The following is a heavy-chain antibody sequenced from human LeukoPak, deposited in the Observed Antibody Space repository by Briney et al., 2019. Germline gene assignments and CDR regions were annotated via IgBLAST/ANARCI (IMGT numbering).Heavy chain of an antibody. D-gene: IGHD1-7*01. V-gene: IGHV3-74*01. CDR2: MNGEGTII. Sequence: GGSLRLSCATSGLTFRTTWMHWVRQAPGKGLMWVSRMNGEGTIIDYADSVKGRFTASRDYAKNTLFLQMNNLRTEDTALYFCATARNFRFEYWGQGSLVIVSA. CDR1: GLTFRTTW. J-gene: IGHJ4*02. CDR3: ATARNFRFEY.